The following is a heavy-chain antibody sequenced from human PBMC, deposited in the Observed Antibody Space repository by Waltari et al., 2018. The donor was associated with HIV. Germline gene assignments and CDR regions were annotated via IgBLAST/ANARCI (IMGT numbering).Heavy chain of an antibody. V-gene: IGHV4-59*11. CDR3: ARGNGWCDS. D-gene: IGHD2-8*01. CDR2: IFHSGSG. CDR1: SVSMWGHY. Sequence: QVQLQESGPGLVRPSETLSLTCNVSSVSMWGHYWSWFRQPPGKGLEWIGYIFHSGSGDHNPSVKSRIAMSVDTSKNQFSLEVTSVTAADTAVYYCARGNGWCDSWGQGTLVTVSS. J-gene: IGHJ5*01.